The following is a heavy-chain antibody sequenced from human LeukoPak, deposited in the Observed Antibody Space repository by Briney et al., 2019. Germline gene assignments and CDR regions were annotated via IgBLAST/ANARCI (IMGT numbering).Heavy chain of an antibody. D-gene: IGHD4-17*01. CDR1: GGSFSGYY. Sequence: PSETLSLTCAVYGGSFSGYYWSWIPQPPGKGLEWIGEISHSGSTNYNASLESRVTISVHTSKNQFSLKLSSVTAADTAVYYCARNYGVFYYYYMDVWGKGTTVTVSS. CDR2: ISHSGST. CDR3: ARNYGVFYYYYMDV. V-gene: IGHV4-34*01. J-gene: IGHJ6*03.